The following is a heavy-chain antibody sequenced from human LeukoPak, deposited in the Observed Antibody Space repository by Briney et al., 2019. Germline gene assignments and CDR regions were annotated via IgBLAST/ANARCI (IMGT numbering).Heavy chain of an antibody. Sequence: SETLSLTCTVSGGSISSYYWSWIRQPPGKGLEWIGYIYYRGNTIYNPSLKSRVTISIDTSKNQFSLKLNSVTAADTAVYYCAGVLLWFGELPTDYYYGMDVWGQGTTVTVSS. CDR1: GGSISSYY. J-gene: IGHJ6*02. V-gene: IGHV4-59*12. CDR2: IYYRGNT. CDR3: AGVLLWFGELPTDYYYGMDV. D-gene: IGHD3-10*01.